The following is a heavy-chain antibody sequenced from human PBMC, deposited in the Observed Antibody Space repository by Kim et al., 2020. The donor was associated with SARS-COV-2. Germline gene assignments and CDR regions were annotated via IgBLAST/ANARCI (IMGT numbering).Heavy chain of an antibody. Sequence: GESLKISCKGSGYSFTSYWIGWVRQMPGKGLEWMGIIYPGDSDTRYSPSFQGQVTISADKSISTAYLQWSSLKASDTAMYYCASILNPYGDAPGLFDYWGQGTLVTVSS. J-gene: IGHJ4*02. D-gene: IGHD3-10*01. CDR1: GYSFTSYW. CDR3: ASILNPYGDAPGLFDY. CDR2: IYPGDSDT. V-gene: IGHV5-51*01.